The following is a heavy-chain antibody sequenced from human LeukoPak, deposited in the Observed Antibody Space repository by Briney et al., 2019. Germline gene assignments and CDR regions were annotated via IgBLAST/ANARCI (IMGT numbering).Heavy chain of an antibody. V-gene: IGHV3-7*01. D-gene: IGHD6-13*01. J-gene: IGHJ4*02. Sequence: AGGSLRLSCAASGFTFSSYRMSWVRQAPGKGLEWVANIKQDGSEKYYVDSVKGRFTISRDNAKNSLYLQMNSLRAEDTAVYYCARGGSSSWLFDYWGQGTLVTVSS. CDR1: GFTFSSYR. CDR2: IKQDGSEK. CDR3: ARGGSSSWLFDY.